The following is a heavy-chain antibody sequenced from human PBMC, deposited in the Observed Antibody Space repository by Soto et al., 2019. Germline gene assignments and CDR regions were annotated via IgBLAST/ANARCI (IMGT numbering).Heavy chain of an antibody. CDR2: ISGSGGST. J-gene: IGHJ6*02. CDR1: GFTFSSYA. Sequence: EVQLLESGGGLVQPGGSLRLSCAASGFTFSSYAMSWVRQAPGKGLEWVSAISGSGGSTYYADSVKGRFTISRDNSKNTLYLEMNSLRDEDTAVYYCAKGGELLYHTSYYGMDVWGQGTTVTVSS. CDR3: AKGGELLYHTSYYGMDV. D-gene: IGHD3-10*01. V-gene: IGHV3-23*01.